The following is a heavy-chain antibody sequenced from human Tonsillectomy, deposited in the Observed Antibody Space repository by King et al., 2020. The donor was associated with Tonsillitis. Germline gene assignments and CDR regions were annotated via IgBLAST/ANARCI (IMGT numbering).Heavy chain of an antibody. CDR2: IYHSGST. CDR1: GGSISSYNW. CDR3: ARRHLITSFGEVPTYYFDY. J-gene: IGHJ4*02. V-gene: IGHV4-4*02. D-gene: IGHD3-3*01. Sequence: VQLQESGPGLVKPSGTLSLTCAVSGGSISSYNWWRWVRPPPGKGLDWIGEIYHSGSTNYNPSLKSRLTMSVDKSKNQFSLNLSSVTAADTAVYYCARRHLITSFGEVPTYYFDYWGQGTLVTVSS.